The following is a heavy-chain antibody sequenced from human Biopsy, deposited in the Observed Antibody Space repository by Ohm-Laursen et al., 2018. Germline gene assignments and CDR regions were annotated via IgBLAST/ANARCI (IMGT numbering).Heavy chain of an antibody. D-gene: IGHD3-3*01. J-gene: IGHJ4*02. CDR2: ISVKTGNT. Sequence: ASVKVSCKASGYTFTNYAINWVRQAPGQGLEWLGWISVKTGNTNYTQKLQGRVTMTTDTSTSTAYMELRSLRPDDTALYYCAREGTSVTFFGKISDYYFDFWGPGTVVTVSS. V-gene: IGHV1-18*01. CDR1: GYTFTNYA. CDR3: AREGTSVTFFGKISDYYFDF.